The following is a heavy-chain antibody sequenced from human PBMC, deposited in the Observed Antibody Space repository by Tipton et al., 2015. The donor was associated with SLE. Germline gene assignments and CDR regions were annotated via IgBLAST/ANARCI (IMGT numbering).Heavy chain of an antibody. CDR2: IIPLLETT. CDR3: AGSFGWYSSSPDSDYSYGVDV. Sequence: QLVQSGAEVKKPGSSVRVSCKASGGTLNSYAISWVRQAPGQGLEWMGGIIPLLETTNYAQRFQGRVTFTADKDTSTAYMELSSLRSDDTAVYYCAGSFGWYSSSPDSDYSYGVDVWGQGTTVTVSS. J-gene: IGHJ6*02. D-gene: IGHD6-6*01. CDR1: GGTLNSYA. V-gene: IGHV1-69*06.